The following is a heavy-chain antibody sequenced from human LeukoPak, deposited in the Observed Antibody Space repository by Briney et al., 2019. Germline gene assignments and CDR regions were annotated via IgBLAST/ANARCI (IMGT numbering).Heavy chain of an antibody. J-gene: IGHJ6*04. D-gene: IGHD6-19*01. V-gene: IGHV4-59*01. CDR2: IYYSGST. CDR1: GGSISSYY. CDR3: ARGSSSGWFLGDV. Sequence: SETLSLTCTVSGGSISSYYWNWVRQPPGKGLEWIGYIYYSGSTSYNPSLKSRVTISVDTSKNQFSLKLSSVTAADTAVYHCARGSSSGWFLGDVWGKGTTVTVSS.